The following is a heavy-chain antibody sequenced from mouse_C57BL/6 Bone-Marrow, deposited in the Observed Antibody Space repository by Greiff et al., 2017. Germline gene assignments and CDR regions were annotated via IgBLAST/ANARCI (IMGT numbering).Heavy chain of an antibody. CDR1: GYTFTSYW. Sequence: QVQLQQPGTELVKPGASVKLSCKASGYTFTSYWMHWVKQRPGRGLEWIGNINPSNGGTNYNEKFKSKATLTVDKSYSTAYMQLSSLASEDSAVYYCAREGAPTVVAGAMDYWGQGTSVTVSS. V-gene: IGHV1-53*01. J-gene: IGHJ4*01. D-gene: IGHD1-1*01. CDR2: INPSNGGT. CDR3: AREGAPTVVAGAMDY.